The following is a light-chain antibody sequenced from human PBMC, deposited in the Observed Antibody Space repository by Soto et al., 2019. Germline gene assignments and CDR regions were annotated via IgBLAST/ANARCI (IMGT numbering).Light chain of an antibody. Sequence: DIQMTQSPSTLSGSVGDIFTITCRSSQTISIWLAWYQQKPGKAPKLLIYKASTLKSGVPSRFSGSGSGTEFTLTISSLQPDDFATYYCQHYNSYSEAFGQGTKVDIK. CDR3: QHYNSYSEA. CDR1: QTISIW. CDR2: KAS. V-gene: IGKV1-5*03. J-gene: IGKJ1*01.